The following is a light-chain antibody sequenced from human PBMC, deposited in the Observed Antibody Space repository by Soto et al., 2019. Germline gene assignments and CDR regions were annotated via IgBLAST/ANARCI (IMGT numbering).Light chain of an antibody. J-gene: IGLJ3*02. V-gene: IGLV2-14*01. CDR2: EVS. CDR3: SSYTSTSTWV. CDR1: SSDVGGYNY. Sequence: QSVFPQSASLTGSPGQSITISFTGTSSDVGGYNYVSWYQQHPGKAPKLMIYEVSTRPSGVSNRFSGSKSGNTASLTISGLQAEDEADYYCSSYTSTSTWVFGGGTKVTVL.